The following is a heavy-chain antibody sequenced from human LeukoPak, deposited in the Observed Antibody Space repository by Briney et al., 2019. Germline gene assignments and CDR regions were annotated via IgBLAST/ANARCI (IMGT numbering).Heavy chain of an antibody. V-gene: IGHV4-59*01. CDR2: IYYSGST. D-gene: IGHD4-17*01. CDR3: ARLSTVTTSFDY. Sequence: TSETLSLTCTVSGGSISSYYWSWIRQPPGKGLEWIGYIYYSGSTNYNPSLKSRVTISVDTSKNQFSLKLSSVTAADTAVYYCARLSTVTTSFDYWGQGTLVTVSS. J-gene: IGHJ4*02. CDR1: GGSISSYY.